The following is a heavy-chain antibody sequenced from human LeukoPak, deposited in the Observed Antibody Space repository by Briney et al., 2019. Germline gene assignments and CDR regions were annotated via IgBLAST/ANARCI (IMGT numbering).Heavy chain of an antibody. CDR2: IYYSGST. V-gene: IGHV4-59*01. J-gene: IGHJ5*02. CDR3: ARVQWLANWFDP. Sequence: SEILSLTCTVSGGSISSYYWSWIRQPPGKGLEWIGYIYYSGSTNYNPSLKSRVTISVDTSKNQFSLKLSSVTAADTAVYYCARVQWLANWFDPWGQGTLVTVSS. D-gene: IGHD6-19*01. CDR1: GGSISSYY.